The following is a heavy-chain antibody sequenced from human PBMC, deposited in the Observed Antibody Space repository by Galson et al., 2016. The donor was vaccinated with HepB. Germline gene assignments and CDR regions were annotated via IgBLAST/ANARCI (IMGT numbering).Heavy chain of an antibody. CDR2: INTDGSTR. Sequence: SLRLSCAASGFMFSDYWMHWVRQVPGKGLVWVARINTDGSTRDYADSVRGRFTISRDNAQNTVSLQVNSLRAEDTAVYYCVADHSNYHYFDRGMEVWGQGTTVTVSS. CDR3: VADHSNYHYFDRGMEV. CDR1: GFMFSDYW. D-gene: IGHD4-11*01. V-gene: IGHV3-74*01. J-gene: IGHJ6*02.